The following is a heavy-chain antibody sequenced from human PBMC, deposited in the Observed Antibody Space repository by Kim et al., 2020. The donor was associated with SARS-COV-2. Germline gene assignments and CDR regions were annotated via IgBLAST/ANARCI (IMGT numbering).Heavy chain of an antibody. Sequence: SETLSLTCTVSGGSISSSSYYWGWIRQPPGKGLEWIGSIYYSGSTYYNPSLKSRVTISVDTSKNQFSLKLSSVTAADTAVYYCASEYVACSSTSCYPHFDYWGQGTLVTVSS. D-gene: IGHD2-2*01. J-gene: IGHJ4*02. CDR2: IYYSGST. V-gene: IGHV4-39*07. CDR3: ASEYVACSSTSCYPHFDY. CDR1: GGSISSSSYY.